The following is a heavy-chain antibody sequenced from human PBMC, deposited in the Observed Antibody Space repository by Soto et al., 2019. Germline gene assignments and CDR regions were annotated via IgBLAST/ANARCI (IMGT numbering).Heavy chain of an antibody. CDR3: ARAGRGGYCSSTSCYGHFDY. J-gene: IGHJ4*02. CDR1: GFTFSSYG. CDR2: ICYDGSNK. Sequence: QVQLVESGGGVVQPGRSLRLSCAASGFTFSSYGMHWVRQAPGKGLEWVAVICYDGSNKYYADSVKGRFTISRDNSKNTLYLQMNSLRAEDTAVYYCARAGRGGYCSSTSCYGHFDYWGQGTLVTVSS. D-gene: IGHD2-2*01. V-gene: IGHV3-33*01.